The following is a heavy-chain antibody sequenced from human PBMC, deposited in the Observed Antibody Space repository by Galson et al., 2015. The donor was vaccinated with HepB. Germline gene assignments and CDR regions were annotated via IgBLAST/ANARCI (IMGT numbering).Heavy chain of an antibody. D-gene: IGHD4-17*01. CDR1: GYTFTSYD. V-gene: IGHV1-46*03. J-gene: IGHJ4*02. Sequence: SVKVSCKASGYTFTSYDMHWVRQAPGQGLEWRGIINPSGGSTSHAQKFQGRVTMTRDTSTSTVYMELSSLRSEDTAVYYCARTSYGDYGCDYWGQGTLVTVSS. CDR2: INPSGGST. CDR3: ARTSYGDYGCDY.